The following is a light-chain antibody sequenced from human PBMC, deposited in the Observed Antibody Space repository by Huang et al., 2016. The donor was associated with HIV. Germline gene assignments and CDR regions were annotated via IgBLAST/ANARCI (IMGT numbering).Light chain of an antibody. CDR3: QQYTNWPPT. Sequence: EIVMTQSPATLSVSPGDRATLSCRASQSVSSHLAWYQQKPGQAPRLLIYDASTRASGVPARFSGSVSGTEFPLTVSSPQSEDFALYYCQQYTNWPPTFGQGAKVEIK. V-gene: IGKV3-15*01. CDR1: QSVSSH. CDR2: DAS. J-gene: IGKJ1*01.